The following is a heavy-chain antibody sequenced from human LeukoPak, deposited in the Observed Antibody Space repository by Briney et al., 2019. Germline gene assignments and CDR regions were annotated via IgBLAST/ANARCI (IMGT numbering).Heavy chain of an antibody. J-gene: IGHJ5*02. CDR1: GGSISSGDW. Sequence: PSGTLSLTCAVSGGSISSGDWWSWVRQPPGKGLEYIGQIYHSGNANYNPSLKSRVSTSVDTSKNQFSLNLSSVIAADTAVYYCARKVVRGVICWFDAWGQGTLVTVSS. D-gene: IGHD3-10*01. V-gene: IGHV4-4*02. CDR3: ARKVVRGVICWFDA. CDR2: IYHSGNA.